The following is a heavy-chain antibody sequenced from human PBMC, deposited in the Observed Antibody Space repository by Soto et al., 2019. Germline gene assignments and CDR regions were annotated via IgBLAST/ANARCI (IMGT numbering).Heavy chain of an antibody. Sequence: SVKVSCKASGGTFSSYTISWVRQAPGQGLEWMGRIIPILGIANYAQKFQGRVTITADKSTSTAYMELSSLRSEDTAVYYCARESYGSGSYYNPNVDYWGQGTLVTVSS. CDR3: ARESYGSGSYYNPNVDY. J-gene: IGHJ4*02. CDR2: IIPILGIA. V-gene: IGHV1-69*04. D-gene: IGHD3-10*01. CDR1: GGTFSSYT.